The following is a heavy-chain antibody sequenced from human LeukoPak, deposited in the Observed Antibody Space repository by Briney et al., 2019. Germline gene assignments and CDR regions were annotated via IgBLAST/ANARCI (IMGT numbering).Heavy chain of an antibody. D-gene: IGHD2-15*01. V-gene: IGHV3-74*01. Sequence: GGSLRLSCVASGFTFSNYWMHWVRQPPGKGLVWVSRIYVDGRTTNYADSVKGRFTISRDNSKNTLYLQMNSLRAEDTAVYYCAKDLGIVVVVAASDWGQGTLVTVSS. CDR1: GFTFSNYW. J-gene: IGHJ4*02. CDR3: AKDLGIVVVVAASD. CDR2: IYVDGRTT.